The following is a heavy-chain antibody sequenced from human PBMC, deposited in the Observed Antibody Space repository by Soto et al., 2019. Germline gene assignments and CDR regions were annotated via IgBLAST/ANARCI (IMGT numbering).Heavy chain of an antibody. CDR1: GGSISSGVYY. V-gene: IGHV4-31*03. CDR3: AIYDSSGSRGFQH. CDR2: IFYSGST. J-gene: IGHJ1*01. Sequence: QVQLQESGPGLVKHSQTLSLTCTVSGGSISSGVYYWSWIRQHPGKGLEWIGYIFYSGSTYYNPSLKSRVTISVDTSKSQFSLKLSSVTAADTAVYYCAIYDSSGSRGFQHWGQGTLVTVSS. D-gene: IGHD3-22*01.